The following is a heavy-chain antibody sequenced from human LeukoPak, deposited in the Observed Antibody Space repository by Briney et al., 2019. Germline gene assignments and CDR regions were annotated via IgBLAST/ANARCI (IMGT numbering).Heavy chain of an antibody. CDR2: IKSKTDGGTI. Sequence: GGSLRLSCAASGFTFRNASMSWVRQAPGKGLEWVGRIKSKTDGGTIDYAAPVKGRFTISRDDSKNTLYLQMNSLKTEDTAVYFCAHRDTTMVRVDYWGQGTLVTVSS. D-gene: IGHD5-18*01. V-gene: IGHV3-15*01. J-gene: IGHJ4*02. CDR3: AHRDTTMVRVDY. CDR1: GFTFRNAS.